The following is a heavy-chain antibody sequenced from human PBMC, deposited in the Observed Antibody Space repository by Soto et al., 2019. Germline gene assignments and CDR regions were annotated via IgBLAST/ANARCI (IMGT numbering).Heavy chain of an antibody. CDR1: GGSISSSSYY. D-gene: IGHD6-19*01. J-gene: IGHJ4*02. V-gene: IGHV4-39*01. Sequence: SETLSLTCTVSGGSISSSSYYWGWIRQPPGKGLEWIGSIYYSGSTYYNPSLKSRVTISVDTSKNQFSLKLSSVTAADTAVYYCARPYSSGWWPFDYWGQGTLVTVSS. CDR3: ARPYSSGWWPFDY. CDR2: IYYSGST.